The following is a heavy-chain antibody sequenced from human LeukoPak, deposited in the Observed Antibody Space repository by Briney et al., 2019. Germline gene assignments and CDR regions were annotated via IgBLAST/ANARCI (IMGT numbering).Heavy chain of an antibody. J-gene: IGHJ6*02. CDR2: IGTAGDT. Sequence: GGSLRLSRAAPGFTFSSYDMHWVRQATGKGLEWVSAIGTAGDTYYPGSVKGRFTISRENAKNSLYLQMNSLRAGDTAVYYCARAPIGHTMVLRMDVWGQGTTVTVSS. D-gene: IGHD3-10*01. CDR3: ARAPIGHTMVLRMDV. CDR1: GFTFSSYD. V-gene: IGHV3-13*01.